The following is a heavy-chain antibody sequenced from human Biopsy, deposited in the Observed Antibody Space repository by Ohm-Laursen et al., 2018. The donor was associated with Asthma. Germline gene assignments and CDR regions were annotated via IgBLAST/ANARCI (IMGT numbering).Heavy chain of an antibody. V-gene: IGHV1-3*01. J-gene: IGHJ3*02. D-gene: IGHD3-9*01. CDR3: ARTYFDFLTGQVHDAFAM. CDR2: INAANGNT. Sequence: SSVKVSCKASGYTFINYAIHWVRQAPGHSLEWMGWINAANGNTKYSQKFQGRLTISRDTSASTAYMDLSSLRSEDTAVYYCARTYFDFLTGQVHDAFAMWGQGTMATVSS. CDR1: GYTFINYA.